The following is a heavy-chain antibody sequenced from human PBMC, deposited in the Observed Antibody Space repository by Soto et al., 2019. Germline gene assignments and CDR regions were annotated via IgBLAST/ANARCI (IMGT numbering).Heavy chain of an antibody. CDR1: VGSISSSNW. D-gene: IGHD3-16*02. J-gene: IGHJ6*02. CDR3: ARSVAGVWGSYRYTPPYYYGMDV. CDR2: IYHSGST. V-gene: IGHV4-4*02. Sequence: SETLSLTCSVSVGSISSSNWWSGVRQPPGKGLEWSGEIYHSGSTNYNPSLKSRVTISVDKSKNQFSLKLSSVTAADTAVYYCARSVAGVWGSYRYTPPYYYGMDVWGQGTTVTVSS.